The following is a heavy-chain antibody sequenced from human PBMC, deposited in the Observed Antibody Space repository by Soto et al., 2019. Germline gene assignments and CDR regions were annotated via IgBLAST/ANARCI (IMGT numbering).Heavy chain of an antibody. CDR3: TTDGARDGYNLSFDY. CDR2: IKSKTDGGTT. Sequence: EVQLVESGGGLVKPGGSLRLSCAASGFTFSNAWMSWVRQAPGKGLEWVGRIKSKTDGGTTDYAAPVKGRFTISRDDSKNTLYLQMNSLKTEDTAVYYCTTDGARDGYNLSFDYWGQGTLVTVSS. CDR1: GFTFSNAW. J-gene: IGHJ4*02. V-gene: IGHV3-15*01. D-gene: IGHD5-12*01.